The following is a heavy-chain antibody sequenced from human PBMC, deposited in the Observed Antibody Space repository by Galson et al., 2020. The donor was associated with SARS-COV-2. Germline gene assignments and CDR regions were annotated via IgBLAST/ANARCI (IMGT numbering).Heavy chain of an antibody. Sequence: GGSLRLSCAASGFTFSSYGMHWVRQAPVKGLEWVAVISYDGSNKYYADSVKGRFTISRDNSKNTLYLQMNSLRAEDTAVYYCAKDHTGNYYYGMDVWGQGTTVTVSS. CDR2: ISYDGSNK. CDR3: AKDHTGNYYYGMDV. CDR1: GFTFSSYG. D-gene: IGHD3-10*01. V-gene: IGHV3-30*18. J-gene: IGHJ6*02.